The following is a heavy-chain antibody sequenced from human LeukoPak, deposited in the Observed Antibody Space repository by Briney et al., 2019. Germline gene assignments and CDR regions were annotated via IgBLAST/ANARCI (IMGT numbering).Heavy chain of an antibody. J-gene: IGHJ6*02. CDR3: AREQADYDFWSGYLPRYYYGMDV. D-gene: IGHD3-3*01. CDR1: GFTFSSYW. CDR2: IKQDGSEK. V-gene: IGHV3-7*01. Sequence: GGSLRLSCAASGFTFSSYWMSWVRQAPGKGREWVANIKQDGSEKYYVDSVKGRFNISRDNAKTSLYLQMNSQRAEDTAVYYCAREQADYDFWSGYLPRYYYGMDVWGQGTTVTVSS.